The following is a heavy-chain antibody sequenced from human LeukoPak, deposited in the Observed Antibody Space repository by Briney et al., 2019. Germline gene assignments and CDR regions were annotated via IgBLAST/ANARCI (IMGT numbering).Heavy chain of an antibody. J-gene: IGHJ4*02. Sequence: SETLSLTCAVYGGSFSGYYWSWIRQPPGEGLEWIGEINHSGSTNYNPSLKSRVTISVDTSKNQFSLKLSSVTAADTAVYYCARGSARRDGYILWGQGTLVTVSS. CDR2: INHSGST. CDR3: ARGSARRDGYIL. CDR1: GGSFSGYY. D-gene: IGHD5-24*01. V-gene: IGHV4-34*01.